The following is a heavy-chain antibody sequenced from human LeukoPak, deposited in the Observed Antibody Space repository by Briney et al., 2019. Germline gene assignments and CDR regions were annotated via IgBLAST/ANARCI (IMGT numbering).Heavy chain of an antibody. CDR3: ATGGGTSSSSWYGGGLGFDY. V-gene: IGHV5-51*01. CDR2: IFPGDSHT. Sequence: GESLKISCQASGYSFTSYYIGWVRQMPGRGLEWMGIIFPGDSHTRYSPSFQGQVTISADKSINTAYLQWSSLKASDTAMYYCATGGGTSSSSWYGGGLGFDYWGQGTLVTVSS. J-gene: IGHJ4*02. D-gene: IGHD6-13*01. CDR1: GYSFTSYY.